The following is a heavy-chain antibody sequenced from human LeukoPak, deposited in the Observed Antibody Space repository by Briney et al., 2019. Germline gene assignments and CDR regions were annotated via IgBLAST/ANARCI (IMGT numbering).Heavy chain of an antibody. CDR3: ARAPYDSSGYYYFTPDAFDI. CDR1: GFNFNIYS. V-gene: IGHV3-21*01. Sequence: GGSLRLSCAASGFNFNIYSMNWVRQAPGKGLEWVSSISSSSSYIYYADSVKGRFTISRDNAKNSLYLQMNSLRAEDTAVYYCARAPYDSSGYYYFTPDAFDIWGQGTMVTVSS. D-gene: IGHD3-22*01. J-gene: IGHJ3*02. CDR2: ISSSSSYI.